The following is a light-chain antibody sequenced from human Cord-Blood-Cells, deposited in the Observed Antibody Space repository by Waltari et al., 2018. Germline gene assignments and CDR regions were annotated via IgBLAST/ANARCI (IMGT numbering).Light chain of an antibody. J-gene: IGLJ3*02. V-gene: IGLV6-57*01. CDR3: QSYDSSNPWV. CDR2: EDN. Sequence: NFLLTQPHSVPASPGKTVTNSCTRSRRSIASNHVQWYQQRPGSSPTTLIYEDNQRPSGVPDRFSGSIDSSSNSASLTISGLKTEDEADYYCQSYDSSNPWVFGGGTKLTVL. CDR1: RRSIASNH.